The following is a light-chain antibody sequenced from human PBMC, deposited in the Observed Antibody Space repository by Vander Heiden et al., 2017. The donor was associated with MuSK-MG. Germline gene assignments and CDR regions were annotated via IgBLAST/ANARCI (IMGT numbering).Light chain of an antibody. CDR3: QQDNKWPLT. J-gene: IGKJ5*01. CDR2: GVS. CDR1: QTVSND. Sequence: IVMTQSPATLSVSPGERATLSCRTSQTVSNDLAWYQQKRDQAPRLLIYGVSTRATGIPDRFSGGGSGTEFTLTINSLQSEDFAIYYCQQDNKWPLTFGQGTRVEI. V-gene: IGKV3-15*01.